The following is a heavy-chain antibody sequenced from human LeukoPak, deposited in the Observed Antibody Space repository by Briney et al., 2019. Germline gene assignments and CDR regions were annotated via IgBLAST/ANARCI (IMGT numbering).Heavy chain of an antibody. CDR2: IYYTGTT. D-gene: IGHD3/OR15-3a*01. V-gene: IGHV4-39*01. CDR3: ARQEIGLRSFDP. Sequence: SETLPLTCTVSGGSISSSLYHWGWIRQSPGKNLEWLGSIYYTGTTHYNPSLKSRVTISVDTSKNQFSLNLSSVTAADTAVYYCARQEIGLRSFDPWGQGTLVTVPS. CDR1: GGSISSSLYH. J-gene: IGHJ5*02.